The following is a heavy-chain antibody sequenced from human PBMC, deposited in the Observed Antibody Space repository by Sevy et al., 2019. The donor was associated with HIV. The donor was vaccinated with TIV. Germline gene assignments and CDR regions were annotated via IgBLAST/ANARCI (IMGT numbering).Heavy chain of an antibody. D-gene: IGHD6-13*01. Sequence: GSLRLSCAASGFTFSSSSMTWVRQAPGKGLGWVATISQGGSEEYYVDSVKGRFTISRDNAKNSLYLQMNSLSAVDTAVYFCARFVSLGYWGQGTLVTVSS. CDR3: ARFVSLGY. CDR1: GFTFSSSS. V-gene: IGHV3-7*01. J-gene: IGHJ4*02. CDR2: ISQGGSEE.